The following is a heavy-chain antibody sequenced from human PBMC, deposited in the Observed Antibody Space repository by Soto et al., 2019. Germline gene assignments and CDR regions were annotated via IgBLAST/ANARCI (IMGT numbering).Heavy chain of an antibody. J-gene: IGHJ3*01. CDR1: GYPFPSYG. D-gene: IGHD3-10*01. CDR3: AVWVRGAPDAFDL. CDR2: ISAYNGNT. Sequence: QVQLVQSGAEVKKPGASVKVSCKASGYPFPSYGIRWVRQAPGQGLEGMGWISAYNGNTNHAQKLQGRVTMTTDTSTSTAYMELRSLRSEDTAVYYCAVWVRGAPDAFDLWGQGKIVPVSS. V-gene: IGHV1-18*04.